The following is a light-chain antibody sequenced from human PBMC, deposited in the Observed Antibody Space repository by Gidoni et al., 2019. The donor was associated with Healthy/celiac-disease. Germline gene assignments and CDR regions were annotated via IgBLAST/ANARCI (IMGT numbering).Light chain of an antibody. CDR2: WAS. V-gene: IGKV4-1*01. Sequence: DIVMTQSPDSLAVSLGERATINCKSSQSVLYSSNNKNYLAWYQQKPGQPPKLLIYWASTRESGVPDRFSGSGSGTDFTITISSLQAEDVAVYYCQQYYSTLALTFGGXTKVEIK. J-gene: IGKJ4*01. CDR3: QQYYSTLALT. CDR1: QSVLYSSNNKNY.